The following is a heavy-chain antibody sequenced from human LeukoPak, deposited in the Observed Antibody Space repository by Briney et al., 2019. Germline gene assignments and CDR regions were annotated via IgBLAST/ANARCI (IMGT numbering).Heavy chain of an antibody. CDR2: ISGSGGST. J-gene: IGHJ4*02. CDR3: AKNGENDFWSGYYYFDY. CDR1: GFTFSSYS. D-gene: IGHD3-3*01. V-gene: IGHV3-23*01. Sequence: GGSLRLSCAASGFTFSSYSMNWVRQAPGKGLEWVSAISGSGGSTYYADSVKGRFTISRDNSKNTLYLQMNSLRAEDTAVYYCAKNGENDFWSGYYYFDYWGQGTLVTVSS.